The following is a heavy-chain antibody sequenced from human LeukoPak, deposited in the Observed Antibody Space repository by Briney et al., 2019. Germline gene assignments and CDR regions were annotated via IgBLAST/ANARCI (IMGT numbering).Heavy chain of an antibody. D-gene: IGHD1-1*01. V-gene: IGHV1-46*01. CDR1: GYTFSNYY. CDR2: INPSGGST. CDR3: ARDRVIGSSQKPGTTGTTWVPLGFAY. J-gene: IGHJ4*02. Sequence: ASVKVSCKASGYTFSNYYVHWVRQAPGQGLEWMGIINPSGGSTSYAQKFQGRVTMTRDSSTSTVYMELSSLRSEDTAVYYCARDRVIGSSQKPGTTGTTWVPLGFAYWGQGTLVTVSS.